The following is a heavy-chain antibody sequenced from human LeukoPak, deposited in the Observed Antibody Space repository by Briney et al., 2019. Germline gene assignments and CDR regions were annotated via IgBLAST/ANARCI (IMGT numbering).Heavy chain of an antibody. V-gene: IGHV1-8*03. Sequence: ASVKVSCKASGYTFTSYDINWVRQATGQGLEWMGWMNPNSGNTGYAQKFQGRVAITRNTSISTAYMELSSLRSEDTAVYYCAREGALYYGSTFDPWGQGSLVTVSS. CDR1: GYTFTSYD. CDR2: MNPNSGNT. J-gene: IGHJ5*02. CDR3: AREGALYYGSTFDP. D-gene: IGHD3-10*01.